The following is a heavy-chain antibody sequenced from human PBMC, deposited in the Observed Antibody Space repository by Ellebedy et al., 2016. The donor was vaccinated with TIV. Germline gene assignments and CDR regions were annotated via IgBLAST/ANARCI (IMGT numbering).Heavy chain of an antibody. CDR2: INEDGSEE. D-gene: IGHD3-16*01. J-gene: IGHJ3*01. Sequence: GGSLRLSXVVSGFPFSQYWMSWVRQSPGKGLEWVANINEDGSEEDYVDSLTGRFTVSRDNAKSSLYLQMSSLRAEDTAVYYCGRDPEGGAIDVWGRGTLVTVSS. CDR3: GRDPEGGAIDV. CDR1: GFPFSQYW. V-gene: IGHV3-7*04.